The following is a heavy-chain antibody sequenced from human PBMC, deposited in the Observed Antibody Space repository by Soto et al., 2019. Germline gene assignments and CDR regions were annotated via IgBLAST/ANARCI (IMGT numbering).Heavy chain of an antibody. D-gene: IGHD3-10*01. J-gene: IGHJ6*02. CDR3: ARVSITMVRGVISAWYYGMDV. CDR2: IYYSGST. V-gene: IGHV4-30-4*01. Sequence: PSETLSLTCTVSGGSISSGDYYWSWIRQPPGKGLDWIGYIYYSGSTYYNPSLKSRVTISVDTSKNQFSLKLSSVTAADTAVYYCARVSITMVRGVISAWYYGMDVWGQGTTVTVSS. CDR1: GGSISSGDYY.